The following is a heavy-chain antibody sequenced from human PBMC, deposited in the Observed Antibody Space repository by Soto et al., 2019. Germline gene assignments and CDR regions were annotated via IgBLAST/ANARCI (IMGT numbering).Heavy chain of an antibody. CDR3: ARHRDSGYVFGFSFYS. CDR1: GDSINSRGYF. CDR2: INYRGST. V-gene: IGHV4-39*01. Sequence: QVQLQESGPGLVKPSETLSLTCTVSGDSINSRGYFWGWVRQTPGRGLEWIGAINYRGSTYYKPPLERRVIIPVDTSKNQFSLKLWSASAANSAIYYCARHRDSGYVFGFSFYSWGQGIWVTVSS. J-gene: IGHJ4*02. D-gene: IGHD5-12*01.